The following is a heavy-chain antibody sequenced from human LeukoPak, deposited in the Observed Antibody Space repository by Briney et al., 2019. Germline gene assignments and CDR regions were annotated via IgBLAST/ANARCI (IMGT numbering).Heavy chain of an antibody. V-gene: IGHV1-69*06. CDR1: GGTFSSYA. J-gene: IGHJ5*02. CDR2: IIPIFGTA. Sequence: GSSVKVSCKASGGTFSSYAISWARQAPGQGLEWMGGIIPIFGTANYAQKFQGRVTITADKSTSTAYMELSSLRSEDTAVYYCARGGRVVVPAASIDWFDPWGQGTLVTVSS. CDR3: ARGGRVVVPAASIDWFDP. D-gene: IGHD2-2*01.